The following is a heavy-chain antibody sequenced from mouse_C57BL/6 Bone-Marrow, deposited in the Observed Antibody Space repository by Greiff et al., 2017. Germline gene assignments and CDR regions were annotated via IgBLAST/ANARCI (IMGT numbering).Heavy chain of an antibody. D-gene: IGHD4-1*01. CDR2: ISYDGSN. CDR1: GYSITSGYY. V-gene: IGHV3-6*01. J-gene: IGHJ2*01. CDR3: EGELGRRNY. Sequence: DVKLVESGPGLVKPSQSLSLTCSVTGYSITSGYYWNWIRQFPGNKLEWMGYISYDGSNNYNPSLKNRISITRDTSKNQFFLKLNSVTTEDTATYYCEGELGRRNYWGQGTTLTVSS.